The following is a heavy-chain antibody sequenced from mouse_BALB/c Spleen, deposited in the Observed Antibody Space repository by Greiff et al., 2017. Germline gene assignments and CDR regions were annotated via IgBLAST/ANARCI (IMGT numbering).Heavy chain of an antibody. Sequence: EVKVVESGGGLVKPGGSLKLSCAASGFTFSSYAMSWVRQTPEKRLEWVASISSGGSTYYPDSVKGRFTISRDNARNILYLQMSSLRSEDTAMYYCARGAYYGNPRYFDVWGAGTTVTVSS. CDR3: ARGAYYGNPRYFDV. CDR1: GFTFSSYA. CDR2: ISSGGST. J-gene: IGHJ1*01. D-gene: IGHD2-10*01. V-gene: IGHV5-6-5*01.